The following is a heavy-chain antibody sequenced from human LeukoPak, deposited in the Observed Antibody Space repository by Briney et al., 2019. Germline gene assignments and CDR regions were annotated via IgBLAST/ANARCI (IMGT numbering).Heavy chain of an antibody. J-gene: IGHJ4*02. CDR2: IYYSGST. Sequence: SETLSLTCTVSGGSVSSGSYYWSWIRQPPGKGLEWIGYIYYSGSTNYNPSLKSRVTISVDTSKNQFSLKLSSVTAADTAVYYCARGLIAAAGMDYWGQGTLVTVSS. D-gene: IGHD6-13*01. V-gene: IGHV4-61*01. CDR3: ARGLIAAAGMDY. CDR1: GGSVSSGSYY.